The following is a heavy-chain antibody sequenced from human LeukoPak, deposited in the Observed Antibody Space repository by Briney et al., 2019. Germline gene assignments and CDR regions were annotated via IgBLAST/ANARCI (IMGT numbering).Heavy chain of an antibody. V-gene: IGHV1-18*01. D-gene: IGHD1-14*01. Sequence: GASVKVSCKASGYTFTSYGISWVRQAPGQGLEWMGWISAYNGNTNYAQKLQGRVTMTEDTSTDTAYMELSSLRSEDTAVYYCATEEPGAELWFDPWGQGTLVTVSS. CDR3: ATEEPGAELWFDP. J-gene: IGHJ5*02. CDR1: GYTFTSYG. CDR2: ISAYNGNT.